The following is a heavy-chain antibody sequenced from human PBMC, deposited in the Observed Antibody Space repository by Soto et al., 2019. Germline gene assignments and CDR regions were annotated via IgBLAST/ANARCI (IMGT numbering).Heavy chain of an antibody. CDR2: IYHSGST. CDR1: GGSISSSNW. V-gene: IGHV4-4*02. D-gene: IGHD6-19*01. J-gene: IGHJ6*02. Sequence: PSETLSLTCAVSGGSISSSNWWSWVRQPPGKGLEWIGEIYHSGSTNYNPSLKSRVTISVDKSKNQFSLKLSSVTAADTAVYYCAKVQWLVRGYYYYGMDVWGQGTTVTVSS. CDR3: AKVQWLVRGYYYYGMDV.